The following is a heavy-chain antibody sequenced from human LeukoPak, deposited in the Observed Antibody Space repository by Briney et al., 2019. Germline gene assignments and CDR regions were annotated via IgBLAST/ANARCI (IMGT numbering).Heavy chain of an antibody. CDR1: GYTFTGYY. CDR3: ASFYCSGGSCYSQGIDC. D-gene: IGHD2-15*01. V-gene: IGHV1-2*06. Sequence: ASVKVSCKASGYTFTGYYMHWVRQAPGQGLEWMGRINPNSGGTNYAQKFQGRVTMTRDTSISTAYMELSRLRSDDTAVYYCASFYCSGGSCYSQGIDCWGQGTLVTVSS. CDR2: INPNSGGT. J-gene: IGHJ4*02.